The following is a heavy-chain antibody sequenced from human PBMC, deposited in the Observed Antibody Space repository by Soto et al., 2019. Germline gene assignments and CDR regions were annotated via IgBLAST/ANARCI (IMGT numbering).Heavy chain of an antibody. CDR2: IKQDGSEK. CDR1: GFTFTNYW. J-gene: IGHJ4*02. CDR3: ARDMGVFWSGYPEGGFDY. V-gene: IGHV3-7*01. D-gene: IGHD3-3*01. Sequence: PGGSLRLSCAASGFTFTNYWMSWVRQAPGKGLEWVANIKQDGSEKYYADSAKGRFIISRDNAKTPLYLQMNSLRAEDTAVYYCARDMGVFWSGYPEGGFDYWGQGTPVTVSS.